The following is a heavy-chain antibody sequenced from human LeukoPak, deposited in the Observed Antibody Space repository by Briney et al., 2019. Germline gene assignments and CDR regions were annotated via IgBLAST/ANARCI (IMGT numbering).Heavy chain of an antibody. J-gene: IGHJ4*02. CDR1: GGSISGHY. V-gene: IGHV4-59*11. CDR2: ISYSGST. D-gene: IGHD2-15*01. CDR3: ARDAYTPFDS. Sequence: SETLSLTCTDAGGSISGHYWNWIRQPPGKGLEWIGYISYSGSTKYNPSLKTRVTISIDASKTQFFLRLNSVTAADTAVYYCARDAYTPFDSWGQGTLVTVSS.